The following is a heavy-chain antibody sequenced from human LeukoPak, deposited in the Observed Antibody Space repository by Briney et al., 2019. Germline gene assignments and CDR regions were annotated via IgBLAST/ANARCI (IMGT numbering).Heavy chain of an antibody. CDR1: GGSISSSSYY. V-gene: IGHV4-39*01. CDR2: IYYSGST. D-gene: IGHD3-22*01. J-gene: IGHJ4*02. CDR3: AGSRYYDSSGYYYADRAFDY. Sequence: SETLSLTCTVSGGSISSSSYYWGWIRQPPGKGLEWIGSIYYSGSTYYNPPLKSRVTISVDTSKNQFSLKLSSVTAADTAVYYCAGSRYYDSSGYYYADRAFDYWGQGTLVTVSS.